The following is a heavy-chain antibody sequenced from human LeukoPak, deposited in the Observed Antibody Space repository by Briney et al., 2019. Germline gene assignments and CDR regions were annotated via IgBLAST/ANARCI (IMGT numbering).Heavy chain of an antibody. V-gene: IGHV4-39*07. CDR1: GGSISSSTYY. CDR3: ARATYSSSFYRY. D-gene: IGHD6-13*01. J-gene: IGHJ4*02. CDR2: IYYSGST. Sequence: SETLSLTCTVSGGSISSSTYYWGWIRQPPGKGLEWIGSIYYSGSTYYSPSLKSRVTISIDTSKNQFSLKLSSVTAADTAVYYCARATYSSSFYRYWGQGTLVTVSS.